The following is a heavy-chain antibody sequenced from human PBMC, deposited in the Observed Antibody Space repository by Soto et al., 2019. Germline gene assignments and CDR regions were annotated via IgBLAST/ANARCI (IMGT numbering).Heavy chain of an antibody. CDR1: GYTFSNYG. CDR2: ISLYSDGT. J-gene: IGHJ5*02. CDR3: ARVVPGAEAWFGP. Sequence: QVQLVQSGGEVKRPGASVKVSCKTSGYTFSNYGITWVRQAPGQPLEWLGWISLYSDGTNYAQKFQGRGSMTTDTSTTTAYVVLRCLRSDDTAGYYCARVVPGAEAWFGPWGQGTLVTVSS. V-gene: IGHV1-18*01. D-gene: IGHD2-2*01.